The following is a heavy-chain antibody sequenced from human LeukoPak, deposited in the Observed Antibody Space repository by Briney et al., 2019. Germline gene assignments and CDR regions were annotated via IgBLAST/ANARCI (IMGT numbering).Heavy chain of an antibody. CDR2: IVVGSGNT. J-gene: IGHJ4*02. V-gene: IGHV1-58*01. CDR1: GFTFTISA. CDR3: ATVRGGGSYSVY. Sequence: SVNVSCKASGFTFTISAVQWVRHARGQRLEWIGWIVVGSGNTNYAQKFQERVTITRDMSTSTAYMELSSLRPEDTAVYYCATVRGGGSYSVYWGQGTLVTVSS. D-gene: IGHD1-26*01.